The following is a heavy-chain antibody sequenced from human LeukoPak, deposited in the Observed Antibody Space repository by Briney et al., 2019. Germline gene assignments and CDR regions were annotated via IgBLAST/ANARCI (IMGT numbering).Heavy chain of an antibody. Sequence: AGGSLRLSCAASGFTVSSNYMSWVRQAPGKGLEWVSAISGSGGSTYYADSVKGRFTISRDNSKNTLYLQMNSLRAEDTAVYYCAKSRVVPAAMPSFYYYYYYMDVWGKGTTVTISS. D-gene: IGHD2-2*01. CDR3: AKSRVVPAAMPSFYYYYYYMDV. CDR2: ISGSGGST. CDR1: GFTVSSNY. J-gene: IGHJ6*03. V-gene: IGHV3-23*01.